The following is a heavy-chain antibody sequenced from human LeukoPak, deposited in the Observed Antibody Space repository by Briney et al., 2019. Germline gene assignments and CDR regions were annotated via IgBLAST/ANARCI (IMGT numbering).Heavy chain of an antibody. J-gene: IGHJ4*02. D-gene: IGHD2-15*01. CDR2: IYYSGST. CDR3: ARLSKDPYCSGGSCYSGDLDY. Sequence: SETLSLTCTVSGGSISSSSYYWGWIRQPPGKGLEWIGSIYYSGSTYYNPSLKSRVTISVDTSKNQFSLKLSSVTAADTAVYYCARLSKDPYCSGGSCYSGDLDYWGQGTLVTVSS. CDR1: GGSISSSSYY. V-gene: IGHV4-39*01.